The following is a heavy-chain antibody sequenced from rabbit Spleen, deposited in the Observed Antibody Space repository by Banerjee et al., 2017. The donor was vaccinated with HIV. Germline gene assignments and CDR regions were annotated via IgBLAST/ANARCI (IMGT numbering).Heavy chain of an antibody. CDR1: GIDLMSIAM. CDR2: IDTSDGDT. V-gene: IGHV1S45*01. J-gene: IGHJ2*01. D-gene: IGHD1-1*01. Sequence: QEQLKETGGGLVQPGGSLTLSCKASGIDLMSIAMSWVRQAPGKGLEWIACIDTSDGDTDYANWPKGRFTISKTSSTTVTLQMTSLTAADTATYFCARNYVNAFDPWGQGTLVTVS. CDR3: ARNYVNAFDP.